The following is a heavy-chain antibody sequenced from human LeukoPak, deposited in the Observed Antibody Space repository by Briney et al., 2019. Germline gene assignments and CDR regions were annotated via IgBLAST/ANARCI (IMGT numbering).Heavy chain of an antibody. CDR2: MYYRGST. D-gene: IGHD2-21*02. CDR3: AGQGDYNWFDP. CDR1: GGSISSSSYY. J-gene: IGHJ5*02. V-gene: IGHV4-39*01. Sequence: PSETLSLTCTVSGGSISSSSYYWGWISQPPGKGLEWSGSMYYRGSTYYNPSRKSRVTISVDTSKKQFSLKLSSVTAADTAVYYCAGQGDYNWFDPWGQGTLVTVSS.